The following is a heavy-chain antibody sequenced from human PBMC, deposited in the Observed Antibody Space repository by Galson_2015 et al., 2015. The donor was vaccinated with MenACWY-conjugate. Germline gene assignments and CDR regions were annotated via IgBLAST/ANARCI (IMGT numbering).Heavy chain of an antibody. J-gene: IGHJ3*02. D-gene: IGHD3-9*01. Sequence: PALVTPTPPLTLTCTFSGFSLRTAGVGVGWIRQPPGKDLEWLALIYWDDGKRSSPYMKSRLTITQDTYKHQVVLPMTKMEPVDTATYYCAHGTFDILTGYYWFDAFDIWGQGTMVTVSS. V-gene: IGHV2-5*02. CDR2: IYWDDGK. CDR1: GFSLRTAGVG. CDR3: AHGTFDILTGYYWFDAFDI.